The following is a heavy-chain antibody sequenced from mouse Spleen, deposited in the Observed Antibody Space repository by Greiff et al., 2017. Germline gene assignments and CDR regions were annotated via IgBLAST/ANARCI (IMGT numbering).Heavy chain of an antibody. CDR2: ISGGGSYT. D-gene: IGHD2-4*01. J-gene: IGHJ1*01. CDR3: ARHKDYDYDWYFDV. V-gene: IGHV5-9-2*01. CDR1: GFTFSSYG. Sequence: EVKLMESGGGLVKPGGSLKLSCAASGFTFSSYGMSWVRQTPEKRLEWVATISGGGSYTYYPDSVKGRFTISRDNAKNNLYLQMSSLRSEDTALYYCARHKDYDYDWYFDVWGAGTTVTVSS.